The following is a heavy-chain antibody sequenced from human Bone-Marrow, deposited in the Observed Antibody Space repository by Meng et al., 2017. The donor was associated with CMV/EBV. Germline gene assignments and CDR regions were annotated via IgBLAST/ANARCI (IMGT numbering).Heavy chain of an antibody. D-gene: IGHD6-6*01. CDR2: IRYDGSNK. CDR3: AKVLGSSSSPFDY. Sequence: GESLKISCAASGFTFSSYGMHWVRQAPGKGLEWVAFIRYDGSNKYYADSVKGRFTISRDNSKNMVYLQMNSLRAEDTAVYYCAKVLGSSSSPFDYWGQGTLVTVSS. J-gene: IGHJ4*02. V-gene: IGHV3-30*02. CDR1: GFTFSSYG.